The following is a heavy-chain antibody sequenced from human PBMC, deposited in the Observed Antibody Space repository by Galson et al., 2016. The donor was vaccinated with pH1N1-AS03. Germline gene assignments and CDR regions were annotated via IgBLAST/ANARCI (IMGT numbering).Heavy chain of an antibody. V-gene: IGHV1-18*04. D-gene: IGHD1-7*01. J-gene: IGHJ4*02. CDR2: ISPFNDDT. CDR3: ARWLRNYASSFDY. CDR1: GYAFTSYG. Sequence: SVKVSCKASGYAFTSYGLSWLRQAPGQGLEWMGWISPFNDDTKYVEKFQDRVTMTSDISARIAYMELRNLRSDDTSVYYCARWLRNYASSFDYWGQGTLVTVSS.